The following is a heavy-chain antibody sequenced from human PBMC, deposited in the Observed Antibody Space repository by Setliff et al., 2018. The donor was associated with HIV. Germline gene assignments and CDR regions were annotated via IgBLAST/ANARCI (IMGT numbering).Heavy chain of an antibody. J-gene: IGHJ5*02. CDR3: AKDSEYSNPNFLVGHWFDP. CDR2: IWYDASKK. V-gene: IGHV3-33*06. D-gene: IGHD6-6*01. Sequence: GGSLRLSCAASGFTFNSYGMHWVRQAPGKGLEWVALIWYDASKKEYADSVKGRFTISRDNSKNTLYLQMNSLRADDTAVYYCAKDSEYSNPNFLVGHWFDPWGQGTLVTVSS. CDR1: GFTFNSYG.